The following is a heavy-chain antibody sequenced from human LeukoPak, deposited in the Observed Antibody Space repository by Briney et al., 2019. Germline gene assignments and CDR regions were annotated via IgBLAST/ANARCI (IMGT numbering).Heavy chain of an antibody. J-gene: IGHJ4*02. CDR3: ARDYYGSGRLDY. Sequence: GGSLKVSWAASGFTVSSHYVSWVRQAPGKGLEWLSVFYSGGNTYYADSVKGRFTISRDNSQNPLYLQMNSLRADDTAVYYCARDYYGSGRLDYWGQGTLVTVSS. CDR1: GFTVSSHY. D-gene: IGHD3-10*01. CDR2: FYSGGNT. V-gene: IGHV3-53*01.